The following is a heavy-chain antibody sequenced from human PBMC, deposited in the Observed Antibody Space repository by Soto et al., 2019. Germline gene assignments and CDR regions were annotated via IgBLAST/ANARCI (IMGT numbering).Heavy chain of an antibody. CDR1: GFTFSSYG. V-gene: IGHV3-33*01. CDR3: ARDPSEYQLLLYYFDY. D-gene: IGHD2-2*01. J-gene: IGHJ4*02. CDR2: IWYDGSNK. Sequence: GGSLRLSCAASGFTFSSYGMHWVRQAPGKGLEWVAVIWYDGSNKYYADSVKGRFTISRDNSKNTLYLQMNSLRAEDTAVYYCARDPSEYQLLLYYFDYWGQGTLVTVSS.